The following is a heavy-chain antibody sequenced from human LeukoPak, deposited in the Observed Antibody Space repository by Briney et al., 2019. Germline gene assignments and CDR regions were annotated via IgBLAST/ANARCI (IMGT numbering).Heavy chain of an antibody. CDR1: GFTVSNNY. V-gene: IGHV3-48*02. J-gene: IGHJ4*02. Sequence: PGGSLRLSCAASGFTVSNNYMTWVRQAPGKGLEWVSYISGSSSTIYYAESVKGRFTISRDNAKNSLYLQMNGLRDDDTAVYYCARDAGSGYFDYWGQGTLVTVSS. CDR2: ISGSSSTI. D-gene: IGHD6-19*01. CDR3: ARDAGSGYFDY.